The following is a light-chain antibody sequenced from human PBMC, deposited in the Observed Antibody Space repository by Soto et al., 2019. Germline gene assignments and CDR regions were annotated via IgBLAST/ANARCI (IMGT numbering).Light chain of an antibody. CDR3: QQYNSYPHT. CDR1: QSVSSY. CDR2: DAS. Sequence: EIVLTQSPATLSLSPGERATLSCRASQSVSSYLAWYQQKPGQAPRLLIYDASNRATGIPARFSGSGSGTDFTLTISSLEPEDCAVYYCQQYNSYPHTFGQGTKLEIK. V-gene: IGKV3-11*01. J-gene: IGKJ2*01.